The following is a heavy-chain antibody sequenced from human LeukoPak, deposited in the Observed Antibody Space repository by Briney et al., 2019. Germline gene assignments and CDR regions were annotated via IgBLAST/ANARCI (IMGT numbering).Heavy chain of an antibody. Sequence: GGSLRLSCAASGFTFSSYSMNWVRPAPGKGLEWVSYISSSSSTIYYADSVKGRFTISRDNAKNSLYLQMNSLRDEDTAVYYCARIGSGYSYDLLVFDYWGQGTLVTVSS. CDR3: ARIGSGYSYDLLVFDY. CDR1: GFTFSSYS. D-gene: IGHD5-18*01. CDR2: ISSSSSTI. J-gene: IGHJ4*02. V-gene: IGHV3-48*02.